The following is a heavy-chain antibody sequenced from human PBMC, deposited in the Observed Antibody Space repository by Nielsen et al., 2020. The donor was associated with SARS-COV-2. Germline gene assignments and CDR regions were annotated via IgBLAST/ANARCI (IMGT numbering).Heavy chain of an antibody. D-gene: IGHD4-23*01. Sequence: GGSLRLSCAASGFTFSSYGMHWVRQAPGKGLEWVAVIWYDGSNKYYADSVKGRFTISRDNSKNTLYLQMNSLRAEDTAVYYCARDLDGGNLDAFDIWGQGTMVTVSS. V-gene: IGHV3-33*01. CDR1: GFTFSSYG. J-gene: IGHJ3*02. CDR3: ARDLDGGNLDAFDI. CDR2: IWYDGSNK.